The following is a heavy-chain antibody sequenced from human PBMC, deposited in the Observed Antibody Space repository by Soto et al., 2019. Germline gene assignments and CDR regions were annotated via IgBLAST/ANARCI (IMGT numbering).Heavy chain of an antibody. CDR3: ARDQLRVTIFGVVRPVYGMDV. D-gene: IGHD3-3*01. CDR1: GGSISSYY. Sequence: ETLSLTCTVSGGSISSYYWSWIRQPAGKGLEWIGRIYTSGSTNYNPSLKSRVTMSVDTSKNQFSLKLSSVTAADTAVYYCARDQLRVTIFGVVRPVYGMDVWGQGPTVTVSS. CDR2: IYTSGST. V-gene: IGHV4-4*07. J-gene: IGHJ6*02.